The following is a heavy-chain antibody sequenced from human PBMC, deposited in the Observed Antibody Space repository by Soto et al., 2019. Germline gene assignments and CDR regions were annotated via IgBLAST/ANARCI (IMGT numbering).Heavy chain of an antibody. CDR3: ARDPWVGDIGDY. CDR2: IYSGGNT. V-gene: IGHV3-66*01. CDR1: GFTVGSAY. J-gene: IGHJ4*02. Sequence: DVQLVESGGGLVLRGESLRLSCAASGFTVGSAYMSWVRQAPGKGLEWVAGIYSGGNTYYADSVKGRFTISRDTSMNRLYLQMNSLRAEDAAIYYCARDPWVGDIGDYWGQGTLVTVSS. D-gene: IGHD4-17*01.